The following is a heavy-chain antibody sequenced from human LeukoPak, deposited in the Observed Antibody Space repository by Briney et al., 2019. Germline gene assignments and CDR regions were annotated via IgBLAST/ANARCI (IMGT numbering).Heavy chain of an antibody. Sequence: GASVKVSCKASGYTFTGYYMHWVRQAPGQGLDWMGLINPKSGGTNSAQKFQGRVTMTRDTSISTVYMELSRLRSDDTAVYYCARGSGYNYVNWVDPWGQGTLVTVSS. J-gene: IGHJ5*02. CDR2: INPKSGGT. D-gene: IGHD5-18*01. V-gene: IGHV1-2*02. CDR1: GYTFTGYY. CDR3: ARGSGYNYVNWVDP.